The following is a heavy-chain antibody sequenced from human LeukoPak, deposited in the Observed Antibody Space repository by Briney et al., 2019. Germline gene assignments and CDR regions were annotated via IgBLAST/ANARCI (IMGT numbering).Heavy chain of an antibody. J-gene: IGHJ4*02. D-gene: IGHD1-14*01. CDR3: ARDDGRQGLAY. V-gene: IGHV4-31*03. CDR1: GGSISSAGYY. Sequence: PSETLSLTCTVSGGSISSAGYYWTWIRQHPGKGLEWIGYIYYDGSTYYNPSLKSRVTISADTSKNQFSLKLSSVTAADTVVYYCARDDGRQGLAYWGQGTLVTVSS. CDR2: IYYDGST.